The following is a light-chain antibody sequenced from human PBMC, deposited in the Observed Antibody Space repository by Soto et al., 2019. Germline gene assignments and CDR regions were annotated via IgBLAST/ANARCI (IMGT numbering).Light chain of an antibody. CDR2: DVS. V-gene: IGLV2-14*01. CDR3: SSYTTSSTYV. Sequence: QSALTQPASVSGSPGQSITISCTGTSSDIGAYNYVSWYQQHPGKAPKLMIYDVSNRPSGVPNRFSGAKSGNTASLTMSGLQAEDEADYYCSSYTTSSTYVFGTGTKVTVL. CDR1: SSDIGAYNY. J-gene: IGLJ1*01.